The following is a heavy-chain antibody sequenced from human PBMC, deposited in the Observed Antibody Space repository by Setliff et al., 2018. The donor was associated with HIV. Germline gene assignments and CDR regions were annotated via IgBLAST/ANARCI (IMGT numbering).Heavy chain of an antibody. Sequence: KPSETLSLTCTVSGGSISNGCYYWVWIRQPPGKGLEWIGGIFSTGSAHYNPSLKSRVTISVYTSRNQFSMKLSSVTAADPHMYYCARWVTPRTKSAFDIWGQGTVVTVSS. J-gene: IGHJ3*02. CDR3: ARWVTPRTKSAFDI. CDR2: IFSTGSA. CDR1: GGSISNGCYY. D-gene: IGHD2-15*01. V-gene: IGHV4-39*01.